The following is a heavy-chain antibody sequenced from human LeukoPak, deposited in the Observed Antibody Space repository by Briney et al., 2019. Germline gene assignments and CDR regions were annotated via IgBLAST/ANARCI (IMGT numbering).Heavy chain of an antibody. CDR1: GFTFSSYS. Sequence: GGSLRLSCAASGFTFSSYSMNWVRQAPGKGLEWVSSISSSSSYIYYADSVKGRFTISRDNAKNSLYLQMNSLRAEDTAVYYCARNYYDSSGYYPSDAFDIWGQGTMVTVSS. J-gene: IGHJ3*02. D-gene: IGHD3-22*01. CDR2: ISSSSSYI. CDR3: ARNYYDSSGYYPSDAFDI. V-gene: IGHV3-21*01.